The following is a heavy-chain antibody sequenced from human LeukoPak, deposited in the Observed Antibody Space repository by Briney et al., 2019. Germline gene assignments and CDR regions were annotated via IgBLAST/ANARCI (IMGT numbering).Heavy chain of an antibody. Sequence: GGSLRLSCAASGFTLSSYWMSWVRQAPGKGLEWVANIKQDGSEKYYVDSVKGRFTISRDNAKNSLYLQMNSLRAEDTAVYYCARESDSGSHFDYWGQGTLVTVSS. J-gene: IGHJ4*02. CDR2: IKQDGSEK. V-gene: IGHV3-7*03. CDR3: ARESDSGSHFDY. CDR1: GFTLSSYW. D-gene: IGHD1-26*01.